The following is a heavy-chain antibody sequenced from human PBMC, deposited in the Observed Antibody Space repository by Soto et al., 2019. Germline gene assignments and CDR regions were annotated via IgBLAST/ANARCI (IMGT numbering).Heavy chain of an antibody. Sequence: GGSLRLSCAVSGFTFISYAMHFVRQAPVQGLEWVAVISYDGSTIYYADSVKGRFSISRGNSKNTLHLEMHNLRPEDTAVYYFVKVGGSSSWYRFYFDYWGQGTLVTVS. J-gene: IGHJ4*02. CDR1: GFTFISYA. CDR3: VKVGGSSSWYRFYFDY. CDR2: ISYDGSTI. V-gene: IGHV3-30*18. D-gene: IGHD6-13*01.